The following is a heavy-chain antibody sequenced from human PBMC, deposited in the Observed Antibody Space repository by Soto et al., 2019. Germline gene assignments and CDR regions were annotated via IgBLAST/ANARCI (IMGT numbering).Heavy chain of an antibody. CDR2: IYYSGST. J-gene: IGHJ4*02. V-gene: IGHV4-61*01. CDR1: GGSVSSGSYY. D-gene: IGHD3-3*01. CDR3: ARAAHDFWTGYSPAFDY. Sequence: SETLSLTCTVSGGSVSSGSYYWSWIRQPPGKGLEWIGYIYYSGSTNYNPSLKSRVTISVDTSKNQFSLKLSSVTAADTAVYYCARAAHDFWTGYSPAFDYGYPGTLVTVSS.